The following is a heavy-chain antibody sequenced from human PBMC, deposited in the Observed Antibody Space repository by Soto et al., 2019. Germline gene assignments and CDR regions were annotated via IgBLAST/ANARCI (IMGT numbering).Heavy chain of an antibody. Sequence: QLQLQESGPGLVKPSETLSLTCTVSSGSINDVTYYWGWIRQSPGKGLEWIANINSGGKTYNNPSLKSRLTISVDTSKNQFSPKLRSVTAADTAVYYCAGVRGVIITEGVWFDPWGQGTLVTVSS. V-gene: IGHV4-39*01. CDR3: AGVRGVIITEGVWFDP. D-gene: IGHD3-10*01. CDR1: SGSINDVTYY. CDR2: INSGGKT. J-gene: IGHJ5*02.